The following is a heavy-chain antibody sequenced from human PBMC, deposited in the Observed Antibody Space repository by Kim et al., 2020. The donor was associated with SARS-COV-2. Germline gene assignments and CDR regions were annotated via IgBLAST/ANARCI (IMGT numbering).Heavy chain of an antibody. Sequence: GGSLRLSCVAPGFTLRTYWMTWVRQAPGKGLDWVANIKQDGSGKYYVDSVKGRFTIPSDNANNSLYLQMNSQRAEDTAVYYCARAASVAGIDGLGIWGEGTTVTVSS. J-gene: IGHJ3*02. D-gene: IGHD6-19*01. V-gene: IGHV3-7*01. CDR1: GFTLRTYW. CDR2: IKQDGSGK. CDR3: ARAASVAGIDGLGI.